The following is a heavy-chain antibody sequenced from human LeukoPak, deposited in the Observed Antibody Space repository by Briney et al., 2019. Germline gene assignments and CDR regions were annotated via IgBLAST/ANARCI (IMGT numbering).Heavy chain of an antibody. CDR1: GYPFTDFY. Sequence: GASVKVSCKASGYPFTDFYIHWVRQAPGHGLEWWGWIDPNSGDTKYVEKFQGRVTMTRDTSISTAYMDLSSLRSDDTAMYYCARAMDSWFLLDLDYWGQGNLVTVSS. CDR2: IDPNSGDT. J-gene: IGHJ4*02. CDR3: ARAMDSWFLLDLDY. D-gene: IGHD3-22*01. V-gene: IGHV1-2*02.